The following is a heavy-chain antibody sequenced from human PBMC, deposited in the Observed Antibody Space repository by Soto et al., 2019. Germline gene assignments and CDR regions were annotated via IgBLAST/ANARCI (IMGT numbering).Heavy chain of an antibody. Sequence: RSQTLSLTCAISGDSVSSNSAAWNWIRQSPSRGLEWLGRTYYRSKWYNDYAVSVKSRITINPDTPKNQFSLQLNSVTPEDTAVYYCARAPRNYYYYGMDVWGQGTTVTVSS. CDR3: ARAPRNYYYYGMDV. J-gene: IGHJ6*02. V-gene: IGHV6-1*01. CDR2: TYYRSKWYN. CDR1: GDSVSSNSAA.